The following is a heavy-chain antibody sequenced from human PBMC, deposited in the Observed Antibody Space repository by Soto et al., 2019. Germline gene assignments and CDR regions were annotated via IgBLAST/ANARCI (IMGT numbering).Heavy chain of an antibody. CDR1: GDSITSYY. Sequence: SETLSLTCTVSGDSITSYYWSWIRQPPGKGLEWIGYIYYGGSTNYNPSLKSRVTIAVDTSKNQFSLNLSSVTAADTAVYYCARDGGGGYHYYYYMDVWGKGTTVTVSS. CDR2: IYYGGST. D-gene: IGHD2-15*01. J-gene: IGHJ6*03. CDR3: ARDGGGGYHYYYYMDV. V-gene: IGHV4-59*01.